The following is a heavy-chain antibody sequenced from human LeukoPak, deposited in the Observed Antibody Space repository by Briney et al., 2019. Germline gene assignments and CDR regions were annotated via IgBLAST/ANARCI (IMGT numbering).Heavy chain of an antibody. CDR1: GGSISSGGYS. CDR3: ARDKREPRYAFDI. CDR2: IYYSGST. V-gene: IGHV4-30-4*07. D-gene: IGHD1-26*01. J-gene: IGHJ3*02. Sequence: SETLSLTCAVSGGSISSGGYSWSWIRQPPGKGLEWIGYIYYSGSTYYNPSLKSRVTISVDTSKNQFSLKLSSVTAADTAVYYCARDKREPRYAFDIWGQGTMITVSS.